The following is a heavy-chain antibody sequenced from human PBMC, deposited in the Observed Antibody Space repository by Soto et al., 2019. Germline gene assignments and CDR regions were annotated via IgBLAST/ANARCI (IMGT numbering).Heavy chain of an antibody. V-gene: IGHV5-51*01. J-gene: IGHJ4*02. CDR2: IFPGDSET. Sequence: PGESLKISCKGSGYSFPSEWIGWVRQMPGRGLEWMGIIFPGDSETRYRPPFQGQVIISADNSISTAYLQWSSLKASDSAMYYCVTLEAGYPAYWGQGSLVTVSS. CDR3: VTLEAGYPAY. D-gene: IGHD5-12*01. CDR1: GYSFPSEW.